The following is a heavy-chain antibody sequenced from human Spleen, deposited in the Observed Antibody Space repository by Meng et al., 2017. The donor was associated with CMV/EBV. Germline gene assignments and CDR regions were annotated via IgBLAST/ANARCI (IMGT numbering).Heavy chain of an antibody. CDR1: GFTFSSYG. V-gene: IGHV3-30*02. CDR3: ARAYSMTTVPNFDY. CDR2: IRYDGSNK. Sequence: GESLKISCAASGFTFSSYGMHWVRQAPGKGLEWVVFIRYDGSNKYYADSVKGRFTISRDNSKNTLSLQMNSLRAEDTAVYYCARAYSMTTVPNFDYWGQGTLVTVSS. J-gene: IGHJ4*02. D-gene: IGHD4-11*01.